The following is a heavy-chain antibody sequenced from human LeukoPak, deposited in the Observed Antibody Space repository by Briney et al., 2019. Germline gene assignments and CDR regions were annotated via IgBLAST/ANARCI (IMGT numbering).Heavy chain of an antibody. V-gene: IGHV3-30-3*01. CDR2: ISYDGSNK. CDR1: GFTFSGYP. Sequence: GGSLRLSCAASGFTFSGYPMHWVRQAPGKGLEWVAVISYDGSNKYYADSVKGRFTISRDNSKNTLYLQMNSLRAEDTAVYYCASQPFHAFDIWGQGTMVTVSS. CDR3: ASQPFHAFDI. J-gene: IGHJ3*02. D-gene: IGHD2-2*01.